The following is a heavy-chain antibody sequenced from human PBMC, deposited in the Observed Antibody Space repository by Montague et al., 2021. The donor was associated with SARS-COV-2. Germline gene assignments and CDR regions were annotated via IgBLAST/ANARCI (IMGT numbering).Heavy chain of an antibody. J-gene: IGHJ3*02. V-gene: IGHV4-59*08. CDR1: GGSIDSFY. CDR2: IHHSGST. CDR3: ARARTRFSLIVVVIDTFDI. D-gene: IGHD3-22*01. Sequence: SETLSLTCTVSGGSIDSFYWSWVRQSPGKRMEWIGYIHHSGSTKYNPSLLSRVTMSLDTSRNQLSLKLSSVTAADTAIYYCARARTRFSLIVVVIDTFDIWGQGTMVTVSS.